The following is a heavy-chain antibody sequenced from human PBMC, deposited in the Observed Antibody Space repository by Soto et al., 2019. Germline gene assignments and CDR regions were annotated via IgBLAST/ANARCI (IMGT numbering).Heavy chain of an antibody. CDR2: IWYDGSNK. V-gene: IGHV3-33*06. D-gene: IGHD3-10*01. Sequence: PGGSLRLSCAASGFTFSSYGMHWVRQAPGKGLEWVAVIWYDGSNKYYADSVKGRFTISRDNSKNTLYLQMNSLRAEDTAVYYCAKDPYYYGSGSHNWFDPWGQGTLVTVSS. J-gene: IGHJ5*02. CDR3: AKDPYYYGSGSHNWFDP. CDR1: GFTFSSYG.